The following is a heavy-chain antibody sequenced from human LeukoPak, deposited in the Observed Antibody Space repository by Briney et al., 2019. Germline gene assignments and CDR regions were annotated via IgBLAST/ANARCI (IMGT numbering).Heavy chain of an antibody. J-gene: IGHJ3*01. D-gene: IGHD3-16*01. CDR1: GFTVSSNY. CDR3: ARGRDSASDTYSFPHDAFDL. Sequence: GGSLRLSCAASGFTVSSNYMSWVRQPPGKGLEWVSVIYSGGATYYADSVRGRFTSSREDAKNSFYLHMNSLRAGDTAVYYCARGRDSASDTYSFPHDAFDLWGQGTMVSVSS. V-gene: IGHV3-53*01. CDR2: IYSGGAT.